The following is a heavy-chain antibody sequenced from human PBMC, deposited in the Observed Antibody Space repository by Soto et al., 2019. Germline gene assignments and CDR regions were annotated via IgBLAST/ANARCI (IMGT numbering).Heavy chain of an antibody. D-gene: IGHD3-22*01. Sequence: GESLKISCQGSGYKFTSYWIGWVRQMPGRGLEWMGRIDPSDSYTTYSPSFQGHVTMSADKSISTAYLQWSSLKASDTAMYYCARLGDSSGLNYIDYWGQGTLVTVS. J-gene: IGHJ4*02. CDR1: GYKFTSYW. CDR3: ARLGDSSGLNYIDY. CDR2: IDPSDSYT. V-gene: IGHV5-10-1*01.